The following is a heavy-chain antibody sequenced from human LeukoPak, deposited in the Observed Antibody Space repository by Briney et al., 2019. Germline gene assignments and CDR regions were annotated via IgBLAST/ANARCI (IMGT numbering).Heavy chain of an antibody. CDR2: IYYSGST. D-gene: IGHD3-3*01. V-gene: IGHV4-61*05. CDR1: GGSISSSTYY. Sequence: SETLSLTCTVSGGSISSSTYYWGWIRQPPGKGLEWIGYIYYSGSTNYNPSLKSRVSMSVDTSKNQFSLKLSSVTAADTAVYYCARGKRTRIFGVVIMFDFWGQGTLFTVSS. J-gene: IGHJ4*02. CDR3: ARGKRTRIFGVVIMFDF.